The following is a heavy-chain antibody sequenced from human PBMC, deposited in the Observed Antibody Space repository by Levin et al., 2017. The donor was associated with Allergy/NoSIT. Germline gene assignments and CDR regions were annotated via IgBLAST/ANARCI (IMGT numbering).Heavy chain of an antibody. J-gene: IGHJ6*02. CDR3: AKDLSAVPAANYYYAMDV. Sequence: GETLKISCAASGFTFSNYAMNWVRQAPGKGLEWVSGTSDSGGSTYYADSVKGRFTISRDNSKNTLYLQVNSLRAEDTALYYCAKDLSAVPAANYYYAMDVWGQGTTVTVSS. CDR2: TSDSGGST. V-gene: IGHV3-23*01. D-gene: IGHD2-2*01. CDR1: GFTFSNYA.